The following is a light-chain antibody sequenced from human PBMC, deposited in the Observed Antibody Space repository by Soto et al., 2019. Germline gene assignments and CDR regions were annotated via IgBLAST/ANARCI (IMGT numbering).Light chain of an antibody. V-gene: IGKV3-20*01. Sequence: EIVLTQSPGTLSLSPGDRATLSCRASQSVSSTSLAWYQQNPGQAPRLLIYGVSTRATGIPDRLSGSGSGTDFTLTIRRLEPEDFAVYYRQKQKTFGQGPKVDIK. CDR2: GVS. CDR3: QKQKT. CDR1: QSVSSTS. J-gene: IGKJ1*01.